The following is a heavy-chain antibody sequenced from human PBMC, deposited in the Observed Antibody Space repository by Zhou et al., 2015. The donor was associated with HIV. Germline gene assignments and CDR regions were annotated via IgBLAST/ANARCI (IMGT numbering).Heavy chain of an antibody. Sequence: QVQLVESGGGVVQPGRSLRLSCAASGFRFSSYGMHWVRQAPGKGLEWVAVISYDGINKDYADSVKGRFTISRDNSKKTLSLQMNSLRVEDTAVYYCVKGNYYDNNGYYYLDYWGQGTLVTVSS. J-gene: IGHJ4*02. D-gene: IGHD3-22*01. V-gene: IGHV3-30*18. CDR1: GFRFSSYG. CDR2: ISYDGINK. CDR3: VKGNYYDNNGYYYLDY.